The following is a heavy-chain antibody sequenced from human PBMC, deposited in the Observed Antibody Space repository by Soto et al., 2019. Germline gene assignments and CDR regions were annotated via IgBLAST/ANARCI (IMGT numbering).Heavy chain of an antibody. J-gene: IGHJ6*02. Sequence: QVQLQESGPGLVKPSGTLSLTCAVSGGSISSSNWWSWVRQPPGKGLEWIGEIYHSGSTNYNPSLKSRVTISIDKSKNQFSLKLSSVTAADTAVYYCARVRWGVAGTNTLNPTNYYYYGMDVWGQGTTVTVSS. V-gene: IGHV4-4*02. D-gene: IGHD6-19*01. CDR2: IYHSGST. CDR1: GGSISSSNW. CDR3: ARVRWGVAGTNTLNPTNYYYYGMDV.